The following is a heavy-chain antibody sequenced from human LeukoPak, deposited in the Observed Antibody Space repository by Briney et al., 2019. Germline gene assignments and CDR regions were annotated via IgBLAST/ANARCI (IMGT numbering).Heavy chain of an antibody. CDR3: ARGVRGPTLFDY. V-gene: IGHV4-4*07. D-gene: IGHD3-10*01. J-gene: IGHJ4*02. CDR2: IYTSGST. CDR1: GGSISSYY. Sequence: PSETLSLTCTVSGGSISSYYWSWIRKPAGQGQELIGRIYTSGSTNYNPSLKSRVTMSVDTSKNQFSLKLSSVTAADTAVYYCARGVRGPTLFDYWGQGTLVTVSS.